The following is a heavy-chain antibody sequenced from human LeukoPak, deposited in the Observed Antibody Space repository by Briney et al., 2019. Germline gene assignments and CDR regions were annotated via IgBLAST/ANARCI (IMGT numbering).Heavy chain of an antibody. J-gene: IGHJ4*02. V-gene: IGHV3-21*01. Sequence: GGSLRLSCAASGFTFSSYSMNWVRQAPGKGLEWVSSISSSSSYIYYADSVKGRFTISRDNAKNSLYLQMNSLRAEDTAVYHCARDSVDIVVVPAAFSYWGQGTLVTVSS. CDR2: ISSSSSYI. CDR1: GFTFSSYS. D-gene: IGHD2-2*03. CDR3: ARDSVDIVVVPAAFSY.